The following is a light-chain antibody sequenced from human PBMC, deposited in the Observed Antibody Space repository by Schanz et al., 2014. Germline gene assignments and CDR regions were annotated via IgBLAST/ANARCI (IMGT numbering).Light chain of an antibody. J-gene: IGLJ1*01. CDR2: SNT. V-gene: IGLV1-40*01. Sequence: QSVLTQPPSVSGAPGQRVTISCTGSSSNIGAGSDVHWYQHFPGAAPKLLIYSNTNRPSGVPDRFSGSKSGNTASLTISGLQAEDEADYYCSSYTSSSTRVFGTGTKLTVL. CDR1: SSNIGAGSD. CDR3: SSYTSSSTRV.